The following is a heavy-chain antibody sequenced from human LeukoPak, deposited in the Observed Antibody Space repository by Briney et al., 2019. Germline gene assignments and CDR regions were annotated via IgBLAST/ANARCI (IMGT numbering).Heavy chain of an antibody. CDR2: INPNSGGT. J-gene: IGHJ4*02. CDR3: ARDVGTTYYNFWSGYNFDY. V-gene: IGHV1-2*02. D-gene: IGHD3-3*01. CDR1: GYIFSGYY. Sequence: ASVKVSCKASGYIFSGYYIHWVRQAPGQGLEWMGWINPNSGGTNYAQKFQGRVTMTRDTSINTAYMELSRLRSDDTAVYYCARDVGTTYYNFWSGYNFDYWGQGILVTVSS.